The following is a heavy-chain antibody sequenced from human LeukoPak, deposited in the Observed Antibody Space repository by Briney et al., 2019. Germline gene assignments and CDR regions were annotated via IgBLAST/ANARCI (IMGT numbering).Heavy chain of an antibody. CDR1: GGTFSSYA. CDR2: IIPIFGTA. V-gene: IGHV1-69*01. J-gene: IGHJ4*02. Sequence: GSSVTVSCTASGGTFSSYAISWVRQAPGQGLEWMGGIIPIFGTANYAQKFQGRVTITADESTSTAYMELSSPRSEDTAVYYCARDSPQLAGYSYDLDYWGQGTLVTVSS. CDR3: ARDSPQLAGYSYDLDY. D-gene: IGHD5-18*01.